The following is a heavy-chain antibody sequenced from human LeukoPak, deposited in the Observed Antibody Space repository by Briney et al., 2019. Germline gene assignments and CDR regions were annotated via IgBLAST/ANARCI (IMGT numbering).Heavy chain of an antibody. CDR2: INPNSGGT. CDR1: GYTFSSYD. V-gene: IGHV1-2*02. Sequence: GASVKVSCKASGYTFSSYDINWVRQATGQGLEWMGWINPNSGGTNYAQKFQGRVTMTRDTSISTTYMELSRLRSDDTAVYYCARALHHDAFDIWGQGTMVTVSS. J-gene: IGHJ3*02. CDR3: ARALHHDAFDI.